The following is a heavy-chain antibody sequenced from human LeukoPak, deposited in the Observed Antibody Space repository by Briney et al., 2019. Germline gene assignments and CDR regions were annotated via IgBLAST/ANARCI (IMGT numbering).Heavy chain of an antibody. Sequence: PWETLSLTCAVSGGSISSINWGSWVRQPPGKGLEGIGEIYHSGSTNYNPSLKSRVTISVDKSKNQFSLKLSSVTAADTAVYYCARELEDLVGFDYWGQGTLVTVSS. D-gene: IGHD6-6*01. CDR3: ARELEDLVGFDY. CDR1: GGSISSINW. J-gene: IGHJ4*02. CDR2: IYHSGST. V-gene: IGHV4-4*02.